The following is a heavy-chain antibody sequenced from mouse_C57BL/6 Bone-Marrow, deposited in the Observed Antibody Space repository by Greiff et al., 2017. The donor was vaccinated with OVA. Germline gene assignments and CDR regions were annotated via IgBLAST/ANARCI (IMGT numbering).Heavy chain of an antibody. Sequence: EVMLVESGGGLVKPGGSLKLSCAASGFTFSSYAMSWVRQTPEKRLEWVATISDGGSYTYYPDNVKGRFTISRDNAKNNLYLQMSNLKSEDTAMYYCARVTAPITTFAYWGQGTLVTVSA. V-gene: IGHV5-4*03. D-gene: IGHD2-4*01. CDR3: ARVTAPITTFAY. CDR2: ISDGGSYT. J-gene: IGHJ3*01. CDR1: GFTFSSYA.